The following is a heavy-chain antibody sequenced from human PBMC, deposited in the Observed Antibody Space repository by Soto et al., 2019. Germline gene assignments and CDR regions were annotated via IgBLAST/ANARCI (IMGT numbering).Heavy chain of an antibody. J-gene: IGHJ4*02. CDR3: ARTRDSGCQDF. V-gene: IGHV4-59*01. Sequence: QVQLQESGPGLLKPSETLSLTCSVSGGSISPYVWSWIRQSPGKELEWIGYIWYIGSTKYNPSLKSRVTISLDTSKNQFSLELRYVTAADTAAYYCARTRDSGCQDFWGQGSLVTVSS. D-gene: IGHD6-19*01. CDR2: IWYIGST. CDR1: GGSISPYV.